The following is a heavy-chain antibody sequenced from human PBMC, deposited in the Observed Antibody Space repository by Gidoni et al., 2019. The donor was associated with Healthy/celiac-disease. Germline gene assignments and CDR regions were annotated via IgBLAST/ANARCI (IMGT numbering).Heavy chain of an antibody. CDR2: ISDDGSNK. J-gene: IGHJ3*02. V-gene: IGHV3-30-3*01. Sequence: QVQLVESGGGVVQPGRSLRLSCAASGFTFSSYAMHWVRQAPGKGLEWVAVISDDGSNKYYADSVKGRFTISRDNSKNTLYLQMNSLRAEDTAVYYCARESGRRLLWFGELTPIPPDAFDIWGQGTMVTVSS. CDR3: ARESGRRLLWFGELTPIPPDAFDI. D-gene: IGHD3-10*01. CDR1: GFTFSSYA.